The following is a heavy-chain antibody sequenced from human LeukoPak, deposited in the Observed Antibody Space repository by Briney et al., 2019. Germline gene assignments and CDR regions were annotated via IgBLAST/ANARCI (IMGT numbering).Heavy chain of an antibody. D-gene: IGHD2-15*01. Sequence: GGSLRLSCAASGFTFSSYDMSWVRQGPGKGLEWVYAISCSGNTYHGDYVTGRFTISRDSSKNTLYLQMNSLRAGDAAVYYCAKAPVTTCSGAYSYPFDYWSQGTLVTVSS. CDR3: AKAPVTTCSGAYSYPFDY. CDR2: ISCSGNT. V-gene: IGHV3-23*01. J-gene: IGHJ4*02. CDR1: GFTFSSYD.